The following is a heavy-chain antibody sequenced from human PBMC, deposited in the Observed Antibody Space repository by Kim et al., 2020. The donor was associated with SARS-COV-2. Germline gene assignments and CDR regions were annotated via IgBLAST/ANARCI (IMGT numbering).Heavy chain of an antibody. CDR2: IYYSGST. D-gene: IGHD4-17*01. J-gene: IGHJ4*02. CDR3: ARHDDYGGNAPY. CDR1: GGSISSSSYY. V-gene: IGHV4-39*01. Sequence: SETLSLTCTVSGGSISSSSYYWGWIRQPPGKGLEWIGSIYYSGSTYYNPSLKSRVTISVDTSKNQFSLKLSSVTAADTAVYYCARHDDYGGNAPYWGQGTLVTVSS.